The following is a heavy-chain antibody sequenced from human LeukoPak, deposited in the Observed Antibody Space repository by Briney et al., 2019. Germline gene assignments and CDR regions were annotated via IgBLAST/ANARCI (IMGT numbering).Heavy chain of an antibody. D-gene: IGHD6-13*01. CDR1: GYTFTSYG. V-gene: IGHV1-18*01. CDR2: ISAYNGNT. CDR3: ARSPRYSSSWYNNWFDP. J-gene: IGHJ5*02. Sequence: ASVKVSCKASGYTFTSYGISWVRQAPGQGLEWMGWISAYNGNTHYTQKLQGRLTMTTDTSTSTAYMELRDLISDDTAVYYCARSPRYSSSWYNNWFDPWGQGTLVTVSS.